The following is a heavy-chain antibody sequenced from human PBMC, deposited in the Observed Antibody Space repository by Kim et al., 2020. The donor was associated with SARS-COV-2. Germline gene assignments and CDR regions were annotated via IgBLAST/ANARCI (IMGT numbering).Heavy chain of an antibody. CDR3: AKARAAEVRGGITPLDY. J-gene: IGHJ4*02. D-gene: IGHD3-10*01. CDR2: ISYDGSNK. Sequence: GGSLRLSCAVSGFTFSSYGMHWVRQAPGKGLEWVAVISYDGSNKYYADSVKGRFTISRDNSKNTLYLQMNSLRAEDSAVYYCAKARAAEVRGGITPLDYWGQGTLVTVSS. V-gene: IGHV3-30*18. CDR1: GFTFSSYG.